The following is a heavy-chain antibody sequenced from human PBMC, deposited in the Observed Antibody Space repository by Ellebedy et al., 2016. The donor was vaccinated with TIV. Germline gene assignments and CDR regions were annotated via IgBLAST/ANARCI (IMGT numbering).Heavy chain of an antibody. D-gene: IGHD3-9*01. CDR3: ARDTYLPYASPTGYQGLDS. CDR1: GGSITTYY. CDR2: INSSENT. V-gene: IGHV4-59*12. J-gene: IGHJ4*02. Sequence: SETLSLXXTVSGGSITTYYWSWIRQSPGKGLEWIGYINSSENTRYNPSLESRVTMSVDTSQNQFSLKLRSVTAADTAVYYCARDTYLPYASPTGYQGLDSWGQGTLVTVSS.